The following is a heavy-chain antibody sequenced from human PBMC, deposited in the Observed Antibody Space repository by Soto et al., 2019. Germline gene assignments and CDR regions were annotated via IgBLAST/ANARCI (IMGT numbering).Heavy chain of an antibody. Sequence: GGSLRLSCSASGFTFSSYAMHWVRQAPGKGLEYVSAISSNGGSTYYADSVKGRFTISRDNSKNTLYLQMSSLRAEDTAVYYYVRGAIVVVTAVRFDYWGQGTLVTVSS. D-gene: IGHD2-21*02. V-gene: IGHV3-64D*08. CDR2: ISSNGGST. CDR1: GFTFSSYA. CDR3: VRGAIVVVTAVRFDY. J-gene: IGHJ4*02.